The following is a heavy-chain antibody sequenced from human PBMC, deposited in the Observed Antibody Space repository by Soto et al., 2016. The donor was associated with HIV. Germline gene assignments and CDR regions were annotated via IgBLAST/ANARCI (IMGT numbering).Heavy chain of an antibody. CDR2: INPSGGST. D-gene: IGHD2-15*01. J-gene: IGHJ3*02. CDR1: GYTFTGYY. CDR3: ARERALFVVVVAATDDAFDI. V-gene: IGHV1-46*01. Sequence: QVQLVQSGAEVKKPGASVKVSCKASGYTFTGYYMHWVRQAPGQGLEWMGIINPSGGSTSYAQKFQGRVTMTRDTSTSTVYMELSSLRSEDTAVYYCARERALFVVVVAATDDAFDIWGQGTMVTVSS.